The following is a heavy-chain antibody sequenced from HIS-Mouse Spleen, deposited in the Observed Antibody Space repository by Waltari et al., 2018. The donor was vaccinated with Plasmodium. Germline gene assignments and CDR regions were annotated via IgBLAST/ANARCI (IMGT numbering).Heavy chain of an antibody. J-gene: IGHJ2*01. CDR2: IKQDGSEK. Sequence: EVQLVESGGGLVQPGGSLRLSCAASGFTFRSSWMRWVRQAPGKGLEWVANIKQDGSEKYYVDSVKGRFTISRDNAKNSLYLQMNSLRAEDTAVYYCASSWYWYFDLWGRGTLVTVSS. CDR1: GFTFRSSW. D-gene: IGHD6-13*01. V-gene: IGHV3-7*01. CDR3: ASSWYWYFDL.